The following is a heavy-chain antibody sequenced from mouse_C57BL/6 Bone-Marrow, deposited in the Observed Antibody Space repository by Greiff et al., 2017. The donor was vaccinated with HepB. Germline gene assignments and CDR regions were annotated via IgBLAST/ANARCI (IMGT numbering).Heavy chain of an antibody. CDR1: GFTFSSYT. J-gene: IGHJ3*01. CDR3: ARRGQLRLADAWFAY. V-gene: IGHV5-9*01. D-gene: IGHD3-2*02. Sequence: EVQLVESGGGLVKPGGSLKLSCAASGFTFSSYTMSWVRQTPEKRLEWVATISGGGGNTYYPDSVKGRFTISRDNAKNTLYMQMSSLRSEDTALYDCARRGQLRLADAWFAYWGQGTLVTVSA. CDR2: ISGGGGNT.